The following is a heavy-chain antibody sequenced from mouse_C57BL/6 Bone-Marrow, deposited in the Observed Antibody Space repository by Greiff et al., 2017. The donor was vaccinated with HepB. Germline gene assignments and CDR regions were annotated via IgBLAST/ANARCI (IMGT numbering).Heavy chain of an antibody. V-gene: IGHV14-3*01. CDR2: IDPANGNT. D-gene: IGHD2-1*01. J-gene: IGHJ2*01. CDR1: GFNIKNTY. CDR3: AREGIYYGNRGYFDY. Sequence: EVQVVESVAELVRPGASVKLSCTASGFNIKNTYMHWVKQRPEQGLEWIGRIDPANGNTKYAPKFQGKATITADTSSNTAYLQLSRLTSEDTAIYYCAREGIYYGNRGYFDYWGQGTTLTVSS.